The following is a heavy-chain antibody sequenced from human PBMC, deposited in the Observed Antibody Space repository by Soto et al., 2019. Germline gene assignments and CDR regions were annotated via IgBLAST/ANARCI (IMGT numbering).Heavy chain of an antibody. CDR3: ASSRAFTIFGVEIHNWFDP. V-gene: IGHV1-18*04. CDR2: ISAYNCNT. J-gene: IGHJ5*02. CDR1: GYTFTSYG. D-gene: IGHD3-3*01. Sequence: GASVKVSCKASGYTFTSYGISWERQDPGQGLERLGWISAYNCNTNYAQKCQGRVTITRDTSAGTGYLKLSSLRSEDTAVYYCASSRAFTIFGVEIHNWFDPWGQGTLVTVSS.